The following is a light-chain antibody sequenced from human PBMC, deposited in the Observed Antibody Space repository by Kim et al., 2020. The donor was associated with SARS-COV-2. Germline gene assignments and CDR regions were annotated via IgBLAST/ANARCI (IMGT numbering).Light chain of an antibody. CDR3: QRRGS. V-gene: IGKV3-11*01. CDR1: QGVSNY. Sequence: EIVLWQSPGTLSLSPGDRATLSCRASQGVSNYLAWYQQKPGQAPRLLIYEASKRAAGIPARFSGSGSGTDFTLTISRLEPGDSAVYFCQRRGSFGQGTRLEIK. J-gene: IGKJ5*01. CDR2: EAS.